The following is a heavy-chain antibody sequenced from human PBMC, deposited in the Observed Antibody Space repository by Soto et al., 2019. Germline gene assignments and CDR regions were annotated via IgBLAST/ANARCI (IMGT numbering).Heavy chain of an antibody. Sequence: QVQLVESGGGVVQPGRSLRLSCAASGFTFSSYGMHWVRQAPGKGLEWVAVIWYDGSNKYYADSVKGRFTISRDNSKNTLYLQMNSLRAEDTAVYYCARARYCSGGSCYYYYYGMDVWGQGTTVTVSS. CDR2: IWYDGSNK. J-gene: IGHJ6*02. CDR3: ARARYCSGGSCYYYYYGMDV. V-gene: IGHV3-33*01. CDR1: GFTFSSYG. D-gene: IGHD2-15*01.